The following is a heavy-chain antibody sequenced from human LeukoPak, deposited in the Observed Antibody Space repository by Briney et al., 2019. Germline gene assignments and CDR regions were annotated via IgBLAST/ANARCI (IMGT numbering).Heavy chain of an antibody. J-gene: IGHJ3*02. CDR3: ARARATVTRISSFDI. CDR1: GFTFSSYA. CDR2: ISFDGTHD. D-gene: IGHD4-17*01. V-gene: IGHV3-30*04. Sequence: PGGSLRLSCAASGFTFSSYAIHWVRQAPGKGLKWVAVISFDGTHDFYADSVKGRFTISRDNSKNTLYLQMNSLRADDTAVYYCARARATVTRISSFDIWGQGTMVTVSS.